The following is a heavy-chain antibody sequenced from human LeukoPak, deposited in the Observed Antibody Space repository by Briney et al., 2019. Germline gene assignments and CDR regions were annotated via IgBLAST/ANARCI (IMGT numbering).Heavy chain of an antibody. Sequence: WGSLRLSCKGSGYSFTSYWIGWVRQMPGKGLEWMGIIYPGDSDTRYSPSFQGQVTISADKSISTAYLQWSSLKASDTAMYYCARRGVAAADPFDYWGQGTLVTVSS. CDR1: GYSFTSYW. CDR2: IYPGDSDT. V-gene: IGHV5-51*01. J-gene: IGHJ4*02. D-gene: IGHD6-13*01. CDR3: ARRGVAAADPFDY.